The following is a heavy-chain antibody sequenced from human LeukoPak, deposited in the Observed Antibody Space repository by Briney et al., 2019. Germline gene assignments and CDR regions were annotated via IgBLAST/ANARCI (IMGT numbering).Heavy chain of an antibody. J-gene: IGHJ4*02. CDR1: GFTFDDYA. V-gene: IGHV3-9*01. CDR2: ISWNSGSI. Sequence: GGSLRLPCAASGFTFDDYAMHWVRQAPGKGLEWVSGISWNSGSIGYADSVKGRFTISRDNAKNSLYLQMNSLRADDTAVYYCAKGGGGSGSYFDYWGQGTLVTVSS. CDR3: AKGGGGSGSYFDY. D-gene: IGHD1-26*01.